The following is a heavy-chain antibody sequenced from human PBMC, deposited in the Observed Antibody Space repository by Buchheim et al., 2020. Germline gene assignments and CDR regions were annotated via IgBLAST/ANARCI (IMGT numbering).Heavy chain of an antibody. J-gene: IGHJ4*02. Sequence: EAQLLESGGGLVQPGGSLRLSCAVSGFTFSNSAMTWVRQAPGKGLEWVSAISRSGDTTYYADSVMGRFPTSRDTHKNTLSLQMNSLRVDDTAVYYCAKEEVPNDYWGLGT. CDR1: GFTFSNSA. CDR2: ISRSGDTT. V-gene: IGHV3-23*01. CDR3: AKEEVPNDY.